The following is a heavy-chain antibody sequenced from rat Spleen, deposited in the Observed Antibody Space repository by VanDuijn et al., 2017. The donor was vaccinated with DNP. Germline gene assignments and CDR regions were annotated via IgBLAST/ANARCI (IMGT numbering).Heavy chain of an antibody. D-gene: IGHD1-1*01. Sequence: EVQLVESGGGLVQPGRSLKLSCAASGFTFSDYNMAWVRQAPKKGLEWVATIIYDGSRTYYRDSVKGRFTISRDNAKSTLYLQMDSLRSEDTATYYCARSNSGDPNWFAYWGQGTLVTVSS. CDR1: GFTFSDYN. V-gene: IGHV5S10*01. CDR3: ARSNSGDPNWFAY. CDR2: IIYDGSRT. J-gene: IGHJ3*01.